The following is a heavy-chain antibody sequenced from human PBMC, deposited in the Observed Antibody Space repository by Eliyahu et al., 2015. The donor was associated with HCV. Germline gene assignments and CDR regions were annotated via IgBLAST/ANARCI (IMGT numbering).Heavy chain of an antibody. Sequence: QVQLVEPGGGVVQPGRSLRLSCAASGFPFSSYDMHWVRQAPGKGLEWVAVILYDGSNKFYADSVKGRFTISRDTSKNTLSLQMNNLRAEDTAVYFCAKDGVETPIVHWGQGTLVTVSS. V-gene: IGHV3-30*18. CDR3: AKDGVETPIVH. CDR1: GFPFSSYD. D-gene: IGHD5-18*01. J-gene: IGHJ4*02. CDR2: ILYDGSNK.